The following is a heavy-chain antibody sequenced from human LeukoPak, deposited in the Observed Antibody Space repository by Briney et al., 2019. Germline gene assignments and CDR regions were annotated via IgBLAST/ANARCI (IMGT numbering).Heavy chain of an antibody. J-gene: IGHJ5*02. V-gene: IGHV4-34*01. D-gene: IGHD3-10*01. CDR1: GGSFSGYY. CDR2: INHSGST. CDR3: ARSGYYGSGSLPHH. Sequence: SETLSLTCAVYGGSFSGYYWRWIRQPPGKGREWRGEINHSGSTNYNPALKGRVTISLDTSKKQFSLKLSSVTAADTAVYYCARSGYYGSGSLPHHWGQGPLVPVSS.